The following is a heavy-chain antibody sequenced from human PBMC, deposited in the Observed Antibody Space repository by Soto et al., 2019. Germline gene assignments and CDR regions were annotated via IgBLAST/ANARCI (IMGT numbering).Heavy chain of an antibody. J-gene: IGHJ4*02. Sequence: SETLSLTCTVSGGSISSSSYYWGWIRQPPGKGLEWIGSIYYSGSTYYNPSLKSRVTISVDTSKNQFSLKLSSVTAADTAAYYCARPSGSAVAGDYWGQGTLVTVSS. CDR3: ARPSGSAVAGDY. V-gene: IGHV4-39*01. D-gene: IGHD6-19*01. CDR2: IYYSGST. CDR1: GGSISSSSYY.